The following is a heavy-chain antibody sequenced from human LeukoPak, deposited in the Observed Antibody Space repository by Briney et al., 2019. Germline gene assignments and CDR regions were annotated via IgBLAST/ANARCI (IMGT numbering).Heavy chain of an antibody. V-gene: IGHV3-11*01. CDR3: ATDGAGFDT. J-gene: IGHJ5*02. CDR2: INIGGTNT. CDR1: GFTFNDYY. Sequence: GGSLRLSCAASGFTFNDYYMSWIRQAPGKGLEWLSYINIGGTNTHYAYSVKGRFTISRDNAKKSLYLEMNNLRAEDTAVYYCATDGAGFDTWGQGVLVTVSS.